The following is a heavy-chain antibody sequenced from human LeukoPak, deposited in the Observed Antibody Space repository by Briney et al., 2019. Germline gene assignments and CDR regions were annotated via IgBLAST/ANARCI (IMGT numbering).Heavy chain of an antibody. V-gene: IGHV7-4-1*02. J-gene: IGHJ5*02. Sequence: ASVRVSCKASGYTFTHFDINWVRQAPGQGLEWMGWINTNTGNPMYAQGFTGRFVFSLNTSVSTAYLQISSLKAEDTAVYYCARKLSDSTSAWGQGTLVTVSS. CDR3: ARKLSDSTSA. D-gene: IGHD6-6*01. CDR2: INTNTGNP. CDR1: GYTFTHFD.